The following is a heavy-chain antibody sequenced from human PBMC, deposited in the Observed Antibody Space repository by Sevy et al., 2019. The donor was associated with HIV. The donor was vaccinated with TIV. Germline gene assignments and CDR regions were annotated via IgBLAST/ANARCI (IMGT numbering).Heavy chain of an antibody. V-gene: IGHV3-49*04. CDR2: IRNKANGGTT. D-gene: IGHD3-3*01. J-gene: IGHJ4*02. Sequence: GGSLRLSCAASGFTFSYYYMSGVRQAPGKGLEWVGFIRNKANGGTTEETTSVKGRFTISRDDSKSITYLQMKSLKTEDTAVYYCSRDKLRVLRFLEWLFRYYFDYWGQGTLVTVSS. CDR3: SRDKLRVLRFLEWLFRYYFDY. CDR1: GFTFSYYY.